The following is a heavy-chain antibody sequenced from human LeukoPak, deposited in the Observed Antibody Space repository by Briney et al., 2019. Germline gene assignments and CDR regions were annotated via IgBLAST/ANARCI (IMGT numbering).Heavy chain of an antibody. CDR1: GFTFSDYY. D-gene: IGHD2-21*01. CDR2: ISSGGSTI. J-gene: IGHJ3*02. V-gene: IGHV3-11*04. Sequence: TGGSLRLSCAASGFTFSDYYMSWIRQTPGKGLEWISYISSGGSTIYYADSVKGRFTISRDNAKNSLYLQMNSLRAEDTAVYYCAKVRSYCGGDCSLYAFDIWGQGTMVTVSS. CDR3: AKVRSYCGGDCSLYAFDI.